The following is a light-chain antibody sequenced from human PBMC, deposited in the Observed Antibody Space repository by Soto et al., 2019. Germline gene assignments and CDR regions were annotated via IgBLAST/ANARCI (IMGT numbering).Light chain of an antibody. CDR3: QQYDKSLPPVT. CDR2: GAS. J-gene: IGKJ4*01. V-gene: IGKV3-15*01. Sequence: DIILTQSPAIVSVSPGERATLSCRASRSVSTNLAWYQHKHGQAPRLLLYGASTRVTDIPARFSGSGSGTDFTLTINYLKSEDFGVYYCQQYDKSLPPVTFGEGTKVEI. CDR1: RSVSTN.